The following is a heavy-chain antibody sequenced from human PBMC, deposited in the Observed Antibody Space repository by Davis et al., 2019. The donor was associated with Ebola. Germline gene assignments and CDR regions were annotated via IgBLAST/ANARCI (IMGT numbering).Heavy chain of an antibody. Sequence: ASVKVSCKASGYTFTSYDINWVRQATGQGLEWMGWMNPNSGNTGYAQKFQGRVTMTRNTSISTAYMELRSLRSDDTAVYYCARDHHIAVAGAPGYWGQGTLVTVSS. CDR2: MNPNSGNT. D-gene: IGHD6-19*01. CDR1: GYTFTSYD. J-gene: IGHJ4*02. CDR3: ARDHHIAVAGAPGY. V-gene: IGHV1-8*01.